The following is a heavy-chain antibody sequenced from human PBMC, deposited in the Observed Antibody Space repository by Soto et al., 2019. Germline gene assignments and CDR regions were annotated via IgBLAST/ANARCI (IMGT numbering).Heavy chain of an antibody. CDR3: ARGRSRGESWHDRSFEY. J-gene: IGHJ4*02. CDR2: IIPIFGTA. D-gene: IGHD3-22*01. CDR1: GGTFSSYA. Sequence: SVKVSCKASGGTFSSYAISGVRQAPGQGLEWMGGIIPIFGTANYAQKFQGRVTITADKSTSTAYMELSSLRSEDTAVYYCARGRSRGESWHDRSFEYCGQRTLVAVCS. V-gene: IGHV1-69*06.